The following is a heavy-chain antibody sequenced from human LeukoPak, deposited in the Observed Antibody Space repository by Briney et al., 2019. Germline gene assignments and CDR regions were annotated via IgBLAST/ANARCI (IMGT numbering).Heavy chain of an antibody. D-gene: IGHD1-1*01. Sequence: SETLSLTCTVSGGSISSYYWSWIRQPPGKGLEWIGYIYYSGGTNYNPSLKSRITTSIDTSKNQFSLKPSSVTAADTAVYYCARVGSGSFDYWGQGTLVTVSS. CDR2: IYYSGGT. V-gene: IGHV4-59*01. CDR3: ARVGSGSFDY. J-gene: IGHJ4*02. CDR1: GGSISSYY.